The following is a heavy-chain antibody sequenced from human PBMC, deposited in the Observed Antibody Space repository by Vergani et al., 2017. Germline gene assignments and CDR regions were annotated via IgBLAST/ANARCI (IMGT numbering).Heavy chain of an antibody. CDR3: ARGNYHVSETYVDP. J-gene: IGHJ5*02. V-gene: IGHV3-66*02. CDR2: IFSGDET. D-gene: IGHD3-10*01. CDR1: GSTFSGNY. Sequence: ELQLVESGGGLVQPGGSLRLSCAASGSTFSGNYMTWVRQAPGKGLEWVSHIFSGDETYYADYVKGRGTISRDTYKNTLLRQINNLRVEDTAVYYCARGNYHVSETYVDPWGQGTLVTVSS.